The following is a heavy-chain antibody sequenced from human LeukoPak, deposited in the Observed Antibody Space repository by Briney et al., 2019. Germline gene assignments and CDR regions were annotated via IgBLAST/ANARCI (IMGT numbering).Heavy chain of an antibody. V-gene: IGHV3-11*01. J-gene: IGHJ3*02. Sequence: GGSLRLSCAASGFTFSDYYMSWIRQAPGKGLEWVSYISSSGSTIYYADSAKGRFTISRDNAKNSLYLQMNSLRAEDTAVYYCARDRDSSSWYGFDAFDIWGQGTMVTVSS. CDR2: ISSSGSTI. CDR1: GFTFSDYY. D-gene: IGHD6-13*01. CDR3: ARDRDSSSWYGFDAFDI.